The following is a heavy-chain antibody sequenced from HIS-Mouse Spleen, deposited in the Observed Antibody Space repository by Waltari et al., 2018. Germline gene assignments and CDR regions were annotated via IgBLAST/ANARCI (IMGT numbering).Heavy chain of an antibody. J-gene: IGHJ2*01. Sequence: QLQLQESGPGLVKPSETLSLTCTVSGGSISSSRYYWGWIRQPPGKGLEWIGGIYYSGSTCYSPSLKSRVTISVDTSKNQFSLKLSSVTAADTAVYYCAREIPYSSSWYDWYFDLWGRGTLVTVSS. CDR3: AREIPYSSSWYDWYFDL. V-gene: IGHV4-39*07. D-gene: IGHD6-13*01. CDR1: GGSISSSRYY. CDR2: IYYSGST.